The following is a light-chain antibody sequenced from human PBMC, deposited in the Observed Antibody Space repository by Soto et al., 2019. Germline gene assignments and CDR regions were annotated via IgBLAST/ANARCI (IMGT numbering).Light chain of an antibody. V-gene: IGKV3D-20*01. Sequence: EIVLTQSPGTLSLSPGERATLSCGASQIVSSSYLAWYQQRPGLAPRLLMYDASSRATGIPDRFSGSGSGTDFTLTSSRLEPEDFAVYYCQQYGNSPWTFGQGTKVEIK. CDR1: QIVSSSY. J-gene: IGKJ1*01. CDR2: DAS. CDR3: QQYGNSPWT.